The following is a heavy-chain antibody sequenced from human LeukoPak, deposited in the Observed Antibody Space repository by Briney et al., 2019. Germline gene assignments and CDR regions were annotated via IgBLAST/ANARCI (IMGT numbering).Heavy chain of an antibody. CDR3: AKFHVNFSSGWLRSFDY. CDR1: GFTFSSYA. J-gene: IGHJ4*02. D-gene: IGHD6-19*01. Sequence: SXRLSCAASGFTFSSYAMSWVRQAPGKGLEWVSAISGSGGSTYYADSVKGRFTISRDNSKNTLYLQMNSLRAEDTAIYYCAKFHVNFSSGWLRSFDYWGQGTLVTVSS. CDR2: ISGSGGST. V-gene: IGHV3-23*01.